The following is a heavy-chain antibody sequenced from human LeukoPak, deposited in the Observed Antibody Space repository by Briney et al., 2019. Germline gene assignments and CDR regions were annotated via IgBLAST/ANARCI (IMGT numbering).Heavy chain of an antibody. V-gene: IGHV4-30-2*01. CDR3: ARTAAGGMDV. CDR1: GGFISSGGYS. J-gene: IGHJ6*02. CDR2: IYHSGST. D-gene: IGHD6-25*01. Sequence: NSSQTLSLTCAVSGGFISSGGYSWSWIRQPPGKGLEWIGYIYHSGSTYYNPSLKSRVTISVDRSKNQFSLKLSSVTAADTAVYYCARTAAGGMDVWGQGTTVTVSS.